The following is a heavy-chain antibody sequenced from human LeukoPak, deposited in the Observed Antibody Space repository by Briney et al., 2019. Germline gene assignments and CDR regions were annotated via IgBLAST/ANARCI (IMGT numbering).Heavy chain of an antibody. Sequence: SETLSLTCSVSGGSISSYYWSWIRQPAGKGLEWIGRIHNRGSTNYNPSLKSRVTISVDTSKNQFSLKLSSVTAADTAVYYCARQNYGAAPLRYWGQGTLVTVSS. CDR3: ARQNYGAAPLRY. CDR2: IHNRGST. V-gene: IGHV4-4*07. J-gene: IGHJ4*02. CDR1: GGSISSYY. D-gene: IGHD4/OR15-4a*01.